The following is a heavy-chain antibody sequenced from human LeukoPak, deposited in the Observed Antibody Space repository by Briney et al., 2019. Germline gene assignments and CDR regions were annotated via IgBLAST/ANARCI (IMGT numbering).Heavy chain of an antibody. V-gene: IGHV3-11*04. J-gene: IGHJ4*02. CDR2: ISSSGSTI. Sequence: GGSLRLSCAASGFTFSDYYMSWIRQAPGKGLEWVSYISSSGSTIYYADSVKGRFTISRDNSKNTLYLQMNSLRAEDTAVYYCASPDTAMVTNFVGYYFDYWGQGTLVTVSS. CDR3: ASPDTAMVTNFVGYYFDY. D-gene: IGHD5-18*01. CDR1: GFTFSDYY.